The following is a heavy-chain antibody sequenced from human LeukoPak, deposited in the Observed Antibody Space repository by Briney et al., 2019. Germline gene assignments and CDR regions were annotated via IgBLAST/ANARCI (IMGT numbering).Heavy chain of an antibody. V-gene: IGHV3-33*06. CDR1: GFTFSSYG. J-gene: IGHJ4*02. D-gene: IGHD6-19*01. Sequence: PGGSLRLSCAASGFTFSSYGMHWVRQAPGKGLEWVAVIWYDGSNKYYADSVKGRFTISRDNSKNTLYLQMNSLRAEGTAVYYCAKDKGIAVAGTGFDYWGQGTLVTVSS. CDR3: AKDKGIAVAGTGFDY. CDR2: IWYDGSNK.